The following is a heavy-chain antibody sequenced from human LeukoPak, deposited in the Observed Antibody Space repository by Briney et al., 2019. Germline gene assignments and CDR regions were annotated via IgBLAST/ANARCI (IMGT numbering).Heavy chain of an antibody. CDR3: ARRGGKYYGSGSYFRGASNWFDP. J-gene: IGHJ5*02. D-gene: IGHD3-10*01. V-gene: IGHV3-74*01. CDR2: INSDGSSI. Sequence: GGSLRLSCAASGFSFSSYWMHWVRQAPGKGLVWVARINSDGSSIKYADSVKGRFTISRDKAKNTLYLQMNSLRAEDTAVYYCARRGGKYYGSGSYFRGASNWFDPWGQGTLVTVSS. CDR1: GFSFSSYW.